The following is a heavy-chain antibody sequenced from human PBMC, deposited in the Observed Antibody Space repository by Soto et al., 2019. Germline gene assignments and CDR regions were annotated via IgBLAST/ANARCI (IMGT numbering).Heavy chain of an antibody. D-gene: IGHD2-2*01. CDR3: ASGRGYCSESSCSYFDYFQH. CDR2: ISNDGSNK. V-gene: IGHV3-30*03. CDR1: GLTFNTYA. Sequence: QVQLVESGGGVGQPGTSLRLSCAASGLTFNTYAMNWIRLAPGKGLEWVAVISNDGSNKYYADSVNGRFTISRDNSKNTVYLQMNSLRGEDTGVYYCASGRGYCSESSCSYFDYFQHWGQGALVIVSS. J-gene: IGHJ1*01.